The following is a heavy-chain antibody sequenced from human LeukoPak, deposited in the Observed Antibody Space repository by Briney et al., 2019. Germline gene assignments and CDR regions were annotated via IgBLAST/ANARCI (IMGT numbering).Heavy chain of an antibody. V-gene: IGHV1-18*01. CDR1: GYTFTSYG. J-gene: IGHJ4*02. CDR2: ITAYNGNT. D-gene: IGHD4-17*01. CDR3: ARVSPPYGDYVPYYFDY. Sequence: GASVKLSCKASGYTFTSYGISWVRQAPGQGLEWMGWITAYNGNTNYAQKLQGRVTMTTDTSTSTAYMELRSLRSDDTAVYYCARVSPPYGDYVPYYFDYWGQGTLVTVSS.